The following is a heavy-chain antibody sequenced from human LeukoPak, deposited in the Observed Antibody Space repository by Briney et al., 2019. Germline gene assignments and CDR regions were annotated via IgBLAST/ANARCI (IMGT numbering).Heavy chain of an antibody. CDR2: ISGSGGST. V-gene: IGHV3-23*01. J-gene: IGHJ6*02. CDR3: AKVLGYSYGFYYYGMDV. Sequence: GGSLRLSCAASGFTFSSYAMSWVRQAPGDGREWVSAISGSGGSTYYADSVKGRFTISRDNSKNMLYLQMNSLIAEDTAVYYCAKVLGYSYGFYYYGMDVWGQGTTVTVSS. D-gene: IGHD5-18*01. CDR1: GFTFSSYA.